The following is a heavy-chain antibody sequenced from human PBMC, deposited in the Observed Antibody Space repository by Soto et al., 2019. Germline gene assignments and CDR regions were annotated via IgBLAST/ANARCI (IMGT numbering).Heavy chain of an antibody. CDR1: GFTFDDYG. CDR2: LNWNGDST. V-gene: IGHV3-20*04. J-gene: IGHJ4*02. Sequence: EVQLVESGGDVVRPGGSLRLSCAASGFTFDDYGMSWVRQAPGKGLEWVSGLNWNGDSTGYADSVKGRFTISRDNAKNSLYLQMNSLRAEDTALYYCARGAIYCSGGRCYPVYWGQRTLVTVSS. D-gene: IGHD2-15*01. CDR3: ARGAIYCSGGRCYPVY.